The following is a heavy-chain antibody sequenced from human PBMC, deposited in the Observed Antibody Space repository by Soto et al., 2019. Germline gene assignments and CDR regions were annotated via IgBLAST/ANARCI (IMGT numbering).Heavy chain of an antibody. CDR3: ATLPPRIVVVMTDLPT. CDR2: IYHTGTT. D-gene: IGHD2-15*01. CDR1: GASISSTYW. Sequence: SETLSLTCTVSGASISSTYWWSWVRQTPGKRLEWIGQIYHTGTTSHNPSLKNRVTISLDKSNNQFSLRLTSMTAADTAVYYCATLPPRIVVVMTDLPTWGQGTLVTVSS. V-gene: IGHV4-4*02. J-gene: IGHJ5*02.